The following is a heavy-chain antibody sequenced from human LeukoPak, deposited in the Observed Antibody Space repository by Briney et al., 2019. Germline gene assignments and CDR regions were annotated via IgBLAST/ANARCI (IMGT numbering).Heavy chain of an antibody. CDR1: GFXXSXXG. J-gene: IGHJ4*02. CDR3: ARDAAGSSWPTLDFDY. D-gene: IGHD6-13*01. CDR2: XWYDXSXX. Sequence: GGSLRLSCAASGFXXSXXGMHWVRQAPGKGLXXXXXXWYDXSXXXXXXSVXXXXXIXXDNSKNTLYLQMNSLRAEDTAVYYXARDAAGSSWPTLDFDYWGQGTLVTVSS. V-gene: IGHV3-33*01.